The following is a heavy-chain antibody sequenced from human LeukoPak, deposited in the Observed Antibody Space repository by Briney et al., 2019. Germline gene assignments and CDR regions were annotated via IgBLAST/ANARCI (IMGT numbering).Heavy chain of an antibody. D-gene: IGHD2-2*01. J-gene: IGHJ5*02. Sequence: SETLSLNCAVYGGSFSGYYWSWIRHAPGQGLEWIGEINHSGSTNYNPSLKSRVTISVDTSKNQFSLQLSSVTAADTAVYYCARGSVRYCSSTSCRNWFDPWGQGTLVTVSS. CDR3: ARGSVRYCSSTSCRNWFDP. CDR1: GGSFSGYY. CDR2: INHSGST. V-gene: IGHV4-34*01.